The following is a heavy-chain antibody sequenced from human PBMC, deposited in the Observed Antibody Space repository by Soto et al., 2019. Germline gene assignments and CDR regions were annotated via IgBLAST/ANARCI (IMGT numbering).Heavy chain of an antibody. J-gene: IGHJ5*02. D-gene: IGHD3-10*01. CDR1: GYTFTSYG. V-gene: IGHV1-18*01. Sequence: QVQLVQSGAEMKNPGASVKVSCKASGYTFTSYGISWVRQAPGQGLEWMGWISGFNDDTNHAQKLQGRVTMTKDTSTSTAYMELRSLKFDDTAVYYCARSGSDYPARNWFGPWCQGTLVTVSS. CDR3: ARSGSDYPARNWFGP. CDR2: ISGFNDDT.